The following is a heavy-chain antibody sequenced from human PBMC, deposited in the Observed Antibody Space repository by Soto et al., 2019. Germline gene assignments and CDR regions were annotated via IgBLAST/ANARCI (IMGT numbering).Heavy chain of an antibody. J-gene: IGHJ6*02. D-gene: IGHD1-7*01. CDR2: ISGSGGST. CDR3: AKAELSYYYYGMDV. V-gene: IGHV3-23*01. CDR1: GFTFSSYA. Sequence: EVQLLESGGGLVQPGGSLRLSCAASGFTFSSYAMSWVRQAPGKGLEWVSAISGSGGSTYYADSVKGRFTISRDNSTNTLYLQMNSLRAEDTAVYYCAKAELSYYYYGMDVWGQGTTVTVSS.